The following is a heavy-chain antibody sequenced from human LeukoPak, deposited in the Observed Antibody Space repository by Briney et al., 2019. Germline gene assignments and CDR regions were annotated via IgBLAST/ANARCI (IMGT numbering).Heavy chain of an antibody. J-gene: IGHJ4*02. D-gene: IGHD3-22*01. CDR3: ARDYYDSSGYFGY. V-gene: IGHV1-69*05. CDR1: GGTFSSYA. CDR2: IIPIFGTA. Sequence: SVKVSRKASGGTFSSYAISWVRQAPGQGLEWMGGIIPIFGTANYAQKFQGRVTITTDESTSTAYMELSSLRSEDTAVYYCARDYYDSSGYFGYWGQGTLVTVSS.